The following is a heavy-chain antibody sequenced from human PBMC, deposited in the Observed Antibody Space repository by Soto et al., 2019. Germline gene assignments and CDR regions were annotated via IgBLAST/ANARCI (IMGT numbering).Heavy chain of an antibody. J-gene: IGHJ3*02. D-gene: IGHD5-12*01. CDR1: GFTFSSCA. CDR3: ARQWLRFGDAFDI. CDR2: ISSSSSYI. V-gene: IGHV3-21*01. Sequence: PGGSLRLSCAASGFTFSSCAMTWVRQAPGKGLEWVSSISSSSSYIYYADSVKGRFTISRDNAKNSLYLQMNSLRAEDTAVYYCARQWLRFGDAFDIWGQGTMVTVSS.